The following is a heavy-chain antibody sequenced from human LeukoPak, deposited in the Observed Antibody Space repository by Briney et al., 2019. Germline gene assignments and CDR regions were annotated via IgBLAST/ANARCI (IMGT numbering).Heavy chain of an antibody. V-gene: IGHV3-23*01. D-gene: IGHD4-23*01. CDR1: GFKFIDYA. CDR3: EKDHLSDRFVGGSFDV. J-gene: IGHJ2*01. Sequence: GGSLRLSCAASGFKFIDYAMSWVRQAPGKGPEWVWAISGSCGRYHADSVKGRFTISRDNSKNMLYLEINSLRVADTDMYYGEKDHLSDRFVGGSFDVWGRGTLITVSS. CDR2: ISGSCGR.